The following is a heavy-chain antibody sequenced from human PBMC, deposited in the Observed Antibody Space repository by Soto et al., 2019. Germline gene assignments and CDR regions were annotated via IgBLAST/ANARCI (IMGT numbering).Heavy chain of an antibody. D-gene: IGHD1-1*01. CDR3: ASDVPNWNFES. CDR1: GFSFSTYS. CDR2: IIGSSTYI. V-gene: IGHV3-21*03. J-gene: IGHJ4*02. Sequence: EVQLVESGGGLVKPGGSLRLSCAASGFSFSTYSMNWVRQAPGKGLEWVSAIIGSSTYIFYADSVKGRFTISRDNAKNSLYQQMNSLRAEDTPVYYCASDVPNWNFESWGQGTLVTLSS.